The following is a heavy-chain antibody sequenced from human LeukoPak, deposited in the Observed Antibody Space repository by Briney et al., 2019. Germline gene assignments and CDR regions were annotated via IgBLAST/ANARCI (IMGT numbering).Heavy chain of an antibody. Sequence: ASVKVSCKASRYTFSDYFIYWVRQAPGQGLEWMGWINPMNDGTNYADKFRGRVTMTTDASTSTAYVELSSLRSDDTAVYYCARDQFRSSTSSFDYWGQGTLVIVSS. CDR3: ARDQFRSSTSSFDY. CDR2: INPMNDGT. V-gene: IGHV1-2*07. D-gene: IGHD2-2*01. J-gene: IGHJ4*02. CDR1: RYTFSDYF.